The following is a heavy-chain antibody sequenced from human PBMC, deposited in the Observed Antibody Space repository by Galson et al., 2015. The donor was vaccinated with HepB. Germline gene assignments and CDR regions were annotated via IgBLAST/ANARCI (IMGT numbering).Heavy chain of an antibody. D-gene: IGHD5-12*01. J-gene: IGHJ4*02. V-gene: IGHV3-11*05. Sequence: SLILSCAASGFSFSDYYMSWIRQAPGEGLEWISYISSGSGYTKYTGSVKGRFTISRDNAKSSLYLQMNSLRPEDTAVYYCARDRGYSGFFDNWGQGTLVTVSS. CDR2: ISSGSGYT. CDR1: GFSFSDYY. CDR3: ARDRGYSGFFDN.